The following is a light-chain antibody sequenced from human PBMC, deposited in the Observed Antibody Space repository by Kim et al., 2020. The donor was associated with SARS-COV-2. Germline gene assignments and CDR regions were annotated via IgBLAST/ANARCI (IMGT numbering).Light chain of an antibody. V-gene: IGLV3-1*01. CDR3: QAWDSSTVV. CDR1: KLGDKY. J-gene: IGLJ2*01. CDR2: QDS. Sequence: VSQGQTASITCSGDKLGDKYACWYQQKPGQSPVLVIYQDSKRPSGIPERFSGSNSGNTATLTISGTQAMDEADYYCQAWDSSTVVSGGGTQLTVL.